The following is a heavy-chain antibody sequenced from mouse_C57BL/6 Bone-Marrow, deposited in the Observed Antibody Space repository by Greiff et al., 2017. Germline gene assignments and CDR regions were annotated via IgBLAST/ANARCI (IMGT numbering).Heavy chain of an antibody. CDR2: IYPGSGST. J-gene: IGHJ4*01. CDR3: ARRGYYDYDGYAMDY. D-gene: IGHD2-4*01. V-gene: IGHV1-55*01. Sequence: QVQLQQPGAELVKPGASVKMSCKASGYTFTSYWITWVKQRPGQGLEWIGDIYPGSGSTNYNEKFKSKATLTVDTSSSTAYMQLSSLTSEDSAVYYCARRGYYDYDGYAMDYWGQGTSVTVSS. CDR1: GYTFTSYW.